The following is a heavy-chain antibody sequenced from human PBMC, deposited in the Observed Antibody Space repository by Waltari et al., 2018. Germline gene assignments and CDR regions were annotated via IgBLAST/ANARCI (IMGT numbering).Heavy chain of an antibody. CDR3: AKGHGSGSWLIDY. CDR1: GFTFSNYA. D-gene: IGHD2-15*01. V-gene: IGHV3-23*01. J-gene: IGHJ4*02. CDR2: INDSGGNT. Sequence: EVQLLESGGGLVQPGGSLRLSCAASGFTFSNYAMNWARQAPGKGLEWVSGINDSGGNTYDADSVRGRLTISRDNSKNTLYLQMNSLRAEDTALYYCAKGHGSGSWLIDYWGQGTLVTVSS.